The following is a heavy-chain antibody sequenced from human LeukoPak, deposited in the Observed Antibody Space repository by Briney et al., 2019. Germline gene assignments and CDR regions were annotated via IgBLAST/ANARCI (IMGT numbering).Heavy chain of an antibody. V-gene: IGHV4-34*01. J-gene: IGHJ4*02. CDR2: INHSGST. Sequence: SETLSLTCAVYGGSFSGYYWSWIRQRPGKGLEWIGEINHSGSTNYNPSLKSRVTISVDTSKNQFSLKLSSVTAADTAVYYCARAEIKLYNQRRYYFDYWGQGTLVTVSS. D-gene: IGHD3-16*02. CDR1: GGSFSGYY. CDR3: ARAEIKLYNQRRYYFDY.